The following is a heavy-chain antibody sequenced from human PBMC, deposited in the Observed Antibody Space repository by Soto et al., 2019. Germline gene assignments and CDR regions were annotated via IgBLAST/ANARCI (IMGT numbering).Heavy chain of an antibody. D-gene: IGHD3-22*01. CDR1: GFTFSSYG. V-gene: IGHV3-30*03. CDR2: ISYDGNDK. CDR3: ATPFRDSPGSFVNCIDT. J-gene: IGHJ5*02. Sequence: GGSLRLSCAASGFTFSSYGMHWVRQAPGKGLEWVAVISYDGNDKQYADSVKGRFTISRDNSKNTLYLEMNSLRAEDTAVYYCATPFRDSPGSFVNCIDTWGQGALVTVSS.